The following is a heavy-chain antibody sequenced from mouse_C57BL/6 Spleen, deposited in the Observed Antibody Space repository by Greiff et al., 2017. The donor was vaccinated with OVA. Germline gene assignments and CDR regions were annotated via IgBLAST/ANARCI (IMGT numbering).Heavy chain of an antibody. D-gene: IGHD1-1*01. CDR1: GYTFTDYN. V-gene: IGHV1-18*01. CDR3: ARNWGITTVVEGYAMDY. J-gene: IGHJ4*01. Sequence: EVQLQQSGPELVKPGASVKIPCKASGYTFTDYNMDWVKQSHGKSLEWIGDINPNNGGTIYNQKFKGKATLTVDKSSSTAYMELRSLTSEDTAVYYCARNWGITTVVEGYAMDYWGQGTSVTVSS. CDR2: INPNNGGT.